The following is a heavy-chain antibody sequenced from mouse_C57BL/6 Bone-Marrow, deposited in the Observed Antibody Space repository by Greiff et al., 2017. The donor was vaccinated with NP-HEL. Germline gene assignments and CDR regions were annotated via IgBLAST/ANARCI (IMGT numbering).Heavy chain of an antibody. CDR1: GFNIKDYD. J-gene: IGHJ2*01. CDR3: TTVPTAYFDY. D-gene: IGHD1-2*01. CDR2: IDPEDSDT. V-gene: IGHV14-1*01. Sequence: EVQLQQSGAELVRPGASVKLSCTASGFNIKDYDMHWVRQRPEQGLEWIGRIDPEDSDTEYAPKFQGKATMTADTSSNTAYLQLSSLTSEDTAVYYCTTVPTAYFDYWGQGTTLTVSS.